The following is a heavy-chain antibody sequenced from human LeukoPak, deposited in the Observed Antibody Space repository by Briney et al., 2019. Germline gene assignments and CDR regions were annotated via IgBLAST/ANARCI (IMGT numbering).Heavy chain of an antibody. CDR2: IEKDGGEK. Sequence: GGSLRLSCVASGFTISHYWMTWVRQAPGKGLEWVANIEKDGGEKTYVDSVKGRFTISRDNAKNSIFLQMNSLRVGDMAIYYCVRDGGTDWYDPWGQGTLVSVSS. CDR3: VRDGGTDWYDP. V-gene: IGHV3-7*01. J-gene: IGHJ5*02. D-gene: IGHD3-16*01. CDR1: GFTISHYW.